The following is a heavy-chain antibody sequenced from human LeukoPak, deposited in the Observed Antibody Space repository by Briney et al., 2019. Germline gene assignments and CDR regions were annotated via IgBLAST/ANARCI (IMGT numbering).Heavy chain of an antibody. CDR2: IRSKTYGGTP. J-gene: IGHJ6*03. CDR1: GFSFGDHA. Sequence: GGSLRLSCTGSGFSFGDHAVSWVRQAPGKGLEWIGFIRSKTYGGTPGYAASVKGRFTISRDDSNSIAYLQMNSLRTEDSAVYYCTRDTLPTFSGYYYCMDIWGKGTTVAISS. V-gene: IGHV3-49*04. CDR3: TRDTLPTFSGYYYCMDI.